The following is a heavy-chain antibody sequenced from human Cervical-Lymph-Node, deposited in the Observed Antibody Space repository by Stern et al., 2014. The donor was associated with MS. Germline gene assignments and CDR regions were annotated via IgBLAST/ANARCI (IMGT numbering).Heavy chain of an antibody. Sequence: QMQLVQSGPEVKKPGTSVKVSCKASGFTFTSSAVPWVRQARGQRLEWIGWIVVGSGNTNYAQKFQERVTITRDMSTSTAYMELSSLRSEDTAMYYCAAVKGSNRWYGLDYWGQGTLVTVSS. D-gene: IGHD6-13*01. CDR2: IVVGSGNT. V-gene: IGHV1-58*01. CDR1: GFTFTSSA. CDR3: AAVKGSNRWYGLDY. J-gene: IGHJ4*02.